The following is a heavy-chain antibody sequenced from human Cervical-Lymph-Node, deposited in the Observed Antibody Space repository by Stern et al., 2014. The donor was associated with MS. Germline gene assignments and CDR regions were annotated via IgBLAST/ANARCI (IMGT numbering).Heavy chain of an antibody. Sequence: EVQLVQSGGGLVQPGGSLRLSCAASGFTFSSYWMNWVRQAPGKGLEWVANIKEDGSETYYVDSVKGLFTISRDNAKNSLYLQMNSLRVEDTAVYYCARGSDTWGQGTLVTVSS. CDR3: ARGSDT. CDR2: IKEDGSET. J-gene: IGHJ5*02. D-gene: IGHD2-15*01. CDR1: GFTFSSYW. V-gene: IGHV3-7*01.